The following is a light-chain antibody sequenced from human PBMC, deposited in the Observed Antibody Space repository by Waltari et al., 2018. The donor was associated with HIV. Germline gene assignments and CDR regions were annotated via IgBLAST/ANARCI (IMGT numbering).Light chain of an antibody. V-gene: IGKV3-11*01. CDR2: DAS. CDR3: QQRTDWLLT. CDR1: QSVGNS. J-gene: IGKJ4*01. Sequence: EIVLTQSPVTLSLSPGERATLSCRARQSVGNSLAWYQQKPGQTPRLLIYDASNRASGIPARFSGSGSGTDFTLTISSLEPGDFAVYYCQQRTDWLLTFGGGTNLEIK.